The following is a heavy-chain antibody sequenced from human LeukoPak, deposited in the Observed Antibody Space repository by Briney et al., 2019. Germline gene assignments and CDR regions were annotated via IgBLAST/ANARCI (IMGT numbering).Heavy chain of an antibody. CDR2: ISAGSGNT. Sequence: ASVKVSCKASGDSSRTNAIVWLRQAPGQRPEWMGWISAGSGNTKYSQTFQDRLTLTRDTAASTVYMDLSSLRPEDTAVYYCAREGSMVTDYWGQGTLVTVSS. CDR3: AREGSMVTDY. J-gene: IGHJ4*02. V-gene: IGHV1-3*01. CDR1: GDSSRTNA. D-gene: IGHD4/OR15-4a*01.